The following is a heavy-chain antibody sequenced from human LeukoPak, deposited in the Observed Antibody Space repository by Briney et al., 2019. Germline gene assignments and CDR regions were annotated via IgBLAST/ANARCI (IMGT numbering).Heavy chain of an antibody. CDR2: IIPIFGTA. J-gene: IGHJ4*02. CDR1: GGTFSSYA. V-gene: IGHV1-69*05. D-gene: IGHD5-18*01. Sequence: ASVKVSCKASGGTFSSYAISWVRQAPGQGLELMGRIIPIFGTANYAQKFQGRVTITTDESTSTAYMELSSLRSEDTAVYYCARAGVYSYDLDYWGQGTLVTVSS. CDR3: ARAGVYSYDLDY.